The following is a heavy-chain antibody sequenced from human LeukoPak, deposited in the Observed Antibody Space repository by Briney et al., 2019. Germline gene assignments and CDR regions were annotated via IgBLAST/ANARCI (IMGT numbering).Heavy chain of an antibody. CDR1: GGTFSSYA. CDR3: ARAVASTYYYYYMDV. CDR2: IIPIFGTA. D-gene: IGHD2-15*01. Sequence: SVKVSCKASGGTFSSYAISWVRQAPGQGLEWMGGIIPIFGTANYAQKFQGRVTITADKSTSTAYMELSSLRSEDTAVYYCARAVASTYYYYYMDVWGKGATVTVSS. V-gene: IGHV1-69*06. J-gene: IGHJ6*03.